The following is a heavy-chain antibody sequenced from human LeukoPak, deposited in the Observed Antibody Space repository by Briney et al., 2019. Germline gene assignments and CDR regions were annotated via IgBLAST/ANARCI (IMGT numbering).Heavy chain of an antibody. D-gene: IGHD5-18*01. CDR2: IYYSGST. V-gene: IGHV4-59*01. CDR3: ARVRLSGYSYGYLIGAFDI. Sequence: SETLSLTCTVSGGSISSYYWSWVRQPPGKGLEWIGYIYYSGSTNYNPSLKSRVTISVDTSKNQFSLKLSSVTAADTAVYYCARVRLSGYSYGYLIGAFDIWGQGTMVTVSS. J-gene: IGHJ3*02. CDR1: GGSISSYY.